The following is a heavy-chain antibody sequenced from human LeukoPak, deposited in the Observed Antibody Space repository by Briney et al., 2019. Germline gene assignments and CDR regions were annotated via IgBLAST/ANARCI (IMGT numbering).Heavy chain of an antibody. D-gene: IGHD5-18*01. V-gene: IGHV4-39*07. CDR3: ARVFGSGYSYGYVYY. CDR2: IYYSGST. J-gene: IGHJ4*02. Sequence: PSETLSLTCTVSGDSISSSSYYWGWIRQPPGKGLEWIGSIYYSGSTYYNPSLKSRVTISVDTSKNQFSLKLSSVTAADTAVYYCARVFGSGYSYGYVYYWGQGTLVTVSS. CDR1: GDSISSSSYY.